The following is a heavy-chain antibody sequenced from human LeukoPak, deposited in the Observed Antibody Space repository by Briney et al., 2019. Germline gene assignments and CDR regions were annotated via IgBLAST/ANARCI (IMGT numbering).Heavy chain of an antibody. V-gene: IGHV1-69*04. J-gene: IGHJ6*02. CDR3: ARKPIAAAGSYYYGMDV. D-gene: IGHD6-13*01. CDR1: GGTFSSYA. Sequence: SVKVSCKASGGTFSSYAISWVRQAPGQGLEWMGRIIPILGIANYAQKFQGRVTITADKPTSTAYMELSSLRSEDTAVYYCARKPIAAAGSYYYGMDVWGQGTTVTVSS. CDR2: IIPILGIA.